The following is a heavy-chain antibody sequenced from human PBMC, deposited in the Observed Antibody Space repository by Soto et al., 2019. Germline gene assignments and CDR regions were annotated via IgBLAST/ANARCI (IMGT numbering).Heavy chain of an antibody. D-gene: IGHD3-10*01. J-gene: IGHJ4*02. CDR2: IYPGDSDT. V-gene: IGHV5-51*01. CDR3: ARHGVGNGSESSHFDY. CDR1: EYRSAAYG. Sequence: LRDWWRGVEYRSAAYGGGRVSKKPGKGLEWMGIIYPGDSDTRYSPSFQGQVTISADKSISTAYLQWSSLKASDTAMYYCARHGVGNGSESSHFDYWGQRTLVTVSS.